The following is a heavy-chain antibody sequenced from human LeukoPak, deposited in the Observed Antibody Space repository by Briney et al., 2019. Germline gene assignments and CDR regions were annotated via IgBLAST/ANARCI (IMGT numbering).Heavy chain of an antibody. J-gene: IGHJ4*02. CDR3: AKDAPSLVVTIFDY. CDR1: GFTFDDYA. Sequence: GRSLRLSCAAYGFTFDDYAMRWVRHAAGKGLEWVSGISWNSGSITYADCGKGRLTIARDKGKNCVYMQRNSLRAEDTALYYCAKDAPSLVVTIFDYWGQGTLVTVSS. D-gene: IGHD2-21*02. V-gene: IGHV3-9*01. CDR2: ISWNSGSI.